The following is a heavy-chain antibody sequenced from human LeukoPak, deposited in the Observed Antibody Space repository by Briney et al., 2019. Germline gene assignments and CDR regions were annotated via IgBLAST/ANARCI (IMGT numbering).Heavy chain of an antibody. D-gene: IGHD2-21*02. Sequence: SETLSLTCTLSGGSISNYYWSWIRQPPGKGLEWIGYIYYSGTTNYNPSLKSRVTISVDTSRKQFSLKLSSVTAADTAVYYCARFPLGRGDYNYWGQGTLVTVSS. CDR2: IYYSGTT. CDR3: ARFPLGRGDYNY. V-gene: IGHV4-59*12. J-gene: IGHJ4*02. CDR1: GGSISNYY.